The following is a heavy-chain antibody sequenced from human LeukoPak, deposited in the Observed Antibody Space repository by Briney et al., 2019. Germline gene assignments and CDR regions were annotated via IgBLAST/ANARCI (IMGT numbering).Heavy chain of an antibody. Sequence: SETLSLTCTVSGGYISSYYWTWIRQPPGKGLELIGYIYYSGNTNYNPSLRSRVTIAIDTSKNQFSDTAVYYCVGRISPNWFDPWGQGTLVTVSS. D-gene: IGHD3-10*02. V-gene: IGHV4-59*01. CDR3: DP. J-gene: IGHJ5*02. CDR2: IYYSGNT. CDR1: GGYISSYY.